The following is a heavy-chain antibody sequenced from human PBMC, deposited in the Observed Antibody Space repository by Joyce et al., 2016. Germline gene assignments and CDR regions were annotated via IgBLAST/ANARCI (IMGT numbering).Heavy chain of an antibody. Sequence: QVQLQESGPGLVKPSETLSLTCTVSGGSGSSGNYYWTWIRQTPGKELEWIGYNYYSQSTNYNPSLKSRVTISADTSKNQFSLNLSSVTAADTAVYYCARGHDWLWYFDIWGRGTQVTVSS. J-gene: IGHJ2*01. CDR1: GGSGSSGNYY. D-gene: IGHD3-9*01. CDR2: NYYSQST. CDR3: ARGHDWLWYFDI. V-gene: IGHV4-61*01.